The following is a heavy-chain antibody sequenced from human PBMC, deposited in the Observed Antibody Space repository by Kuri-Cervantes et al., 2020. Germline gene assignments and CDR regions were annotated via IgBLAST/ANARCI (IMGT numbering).Heavy chain of an antibody. CDR2: TWYDGNNK. J-gene: IGHJ6*02. D-gene: IGHD3-10*01. CDR1: GFTFSSYG. CDR3: AKDCSYYYGSGCSMDV. Sequence: GESLKISCAASGFTFSSYGMHWVRQAPGKGLEWVAVTWYDGNNKYYSDSVKGRFTISRDNSKNTLSLQMNSLRAEETAVYYCAKDCSYYYGSGCSMDVWGQGTMVTVSS. V-gene: IGHV3-30*02.